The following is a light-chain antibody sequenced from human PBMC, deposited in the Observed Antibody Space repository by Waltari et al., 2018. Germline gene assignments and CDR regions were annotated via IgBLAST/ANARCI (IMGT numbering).Light chain of an antibody. V-gene: IGKV3-20*01. CDR2: GAS. J-gene: IGKJ4*01. CDR3: QQYDGTVVT. Sequence: EIVLTQSPGTLSVSPGERVTVSCRASQTITGSWLTWYHQKPGQAPRLLIYGASNRAPGIPDRFSGRGSGTDFTLPISRLEPEDSAVYYCQQYDGTVVTFGGGTKVEIK. CDR1: QTITGSW.